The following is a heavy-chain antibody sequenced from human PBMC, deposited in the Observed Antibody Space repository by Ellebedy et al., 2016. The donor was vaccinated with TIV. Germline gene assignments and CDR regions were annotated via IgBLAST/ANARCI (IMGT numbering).Heavy chain of an antibody. CDR2: ITWKGNSV. CDR3: ARDRVPDTSMDYYWHYGMNV. V-gene: IGHV3-9*01. CDR1: GFIFDDYA. Sequence: GGSLRLXXEISGFIFDDYAMHWVRQAPGKGLEWVSGITWKGNSVGYADSVRGRFTVSRDNAKSSLFLQMNSLRPEDTALYYCARDRVPDTSMDYYWHYGMNVWGQGTTVTVSS. J-gene: IGHJ6*02. D-gene: IGHD5-18*01.